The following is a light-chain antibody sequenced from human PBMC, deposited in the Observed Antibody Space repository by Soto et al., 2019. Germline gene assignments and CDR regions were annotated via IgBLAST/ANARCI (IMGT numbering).Light chain of an antibody. CDR1: SSDVGGYNY. J-gene: IGLJ2*01. V-gene: IGLV2-14*01. CDR3: SSYSISRRV. CDR2: DVS. Sequence: QSALTQPASVSGSPGQSITISCTGTSSDVGGYNYVSWYQQHPGKAPKLMIYDVSNRPSGVSNRFSGSKSGNTASLTISGLQAEDEADYYCSSYSISRRVFGGGTKVTVL.